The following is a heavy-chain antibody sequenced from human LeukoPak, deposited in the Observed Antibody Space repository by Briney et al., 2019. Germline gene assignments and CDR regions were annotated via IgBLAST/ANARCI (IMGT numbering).Heavy chain of an antibody. Sequence: SGPVLVKPTATLTLTCTVSGFSLSNARMGVSWIRQPPGKALEWLAHIFSNDEKSYSTSLKSRLTISKDTSKSQVVPTMTNMDPVDTATYYCARITTVVRGYYYYYYMDVWGKGTTVTVSS. J-gene: IGHJ6*03. CDR1: GFSLSNARMG. V-gene: IGHV2-26*01. CDR2: IFSNDEK. CDR3: ARITTVVRGYYYYYYMDV. D-gene: IGHD2-15*01.